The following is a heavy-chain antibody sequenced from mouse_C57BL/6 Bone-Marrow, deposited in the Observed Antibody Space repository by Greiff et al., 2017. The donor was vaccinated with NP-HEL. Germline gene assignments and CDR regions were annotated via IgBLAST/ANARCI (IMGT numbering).Heavy chain of an antibody. CDR2: IRNKANNHAT. Sequence: EVKVEESGGGLVQPGGSMKLSCAASGFTFSDAWMDWVRQSPEKGLEWVAEIRNKANNHATYYAESVKGRFTISRDDSKSSVYLQMNSLRAEDTGIYYCTRTITTVVAWYFDVWGTGTTVTVSS. D-gene: IGHD1-1*01. CDR1: GFTFSDAW. J-gene: IGHJ1*03. CDR3: TRTITTVVAWYFDV. V-gene: IGHV6-6*01.